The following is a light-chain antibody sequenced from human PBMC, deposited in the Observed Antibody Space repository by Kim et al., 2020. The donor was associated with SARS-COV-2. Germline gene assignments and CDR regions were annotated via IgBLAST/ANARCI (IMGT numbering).Light chain of an antibody. J-gene: IGKJ1*01. V-gene: IGKV1-6*01. Sequence: ASVGDRVTSTCRASQAIRNDLVWYQHRPGKAPKLLIYAASTLQTGVPSTFSGTGSGTNFTLTISSLQPEDFATYYCLQDYDYPLTFGQGTKVDIK. CDR2: AAS. CDR3: LQDYDYPLT. CDR1: QAIRND.